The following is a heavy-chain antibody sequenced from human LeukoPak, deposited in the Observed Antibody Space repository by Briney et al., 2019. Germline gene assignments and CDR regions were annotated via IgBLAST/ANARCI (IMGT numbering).Heavy chain of an antibody. J-gene: IGHJ3*02. V-gene: IGHV1-2*02. Sequence: ASVTVSCKASGYTFTGYYMHWVRQAPGQGLEWMGWINPNSGGTNYAQKVQGRVTMTRDTSISTAYMELSRLRSDDTAVYYCARGRGHYDSSGYYYEGDAFDIWGQGTMVTVSS. CDR2: INPNSGGT. CDR3: ARGRGHYDSSGYYYEGDAFDI. D-gene: IGHD3-22*01. CDR1: GYTFTGYY.